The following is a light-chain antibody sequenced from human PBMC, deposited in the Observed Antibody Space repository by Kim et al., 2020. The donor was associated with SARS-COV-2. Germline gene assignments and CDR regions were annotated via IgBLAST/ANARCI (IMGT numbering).Light chain of an antibody. CDR3: HSADSSGAYHV. J-gene: IGLJ1*01. CDR2: KDS. Sequence: PVQTARFTCSGDALPKQYAYWYQQKAGQAPVMLIYKDSERPSDIPARFSGSSSGTTVTLIISGVQAEDEADYYCHSADSSGAYHVFGPGTKVTVL. CDR1: ALPKQY. V-gene: IGLV3-25*03.